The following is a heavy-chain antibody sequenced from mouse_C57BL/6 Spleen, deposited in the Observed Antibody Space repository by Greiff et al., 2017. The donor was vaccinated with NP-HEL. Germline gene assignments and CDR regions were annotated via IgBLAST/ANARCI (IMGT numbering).Heavy chain of an antibody. J-gene: IGHJ2*01. CDR2: INPNNGGT. Sequence: VQLQQSGPELVKPGASVKMSCKASGYTFTDYNMHWVKQSHGKSLEWIGYINPNNGGTSYNQKFKGKATLTVNKSSSTAYMELRSLTSEDSAVYYCARGNSGLYYFDYWGQGTTLTVSS. CDR1: GYTFTDYN. V-gene: IGHV1-22*01. CDR3: ARGNSGLYYFDY. D-gene: IGHD3-1*01.